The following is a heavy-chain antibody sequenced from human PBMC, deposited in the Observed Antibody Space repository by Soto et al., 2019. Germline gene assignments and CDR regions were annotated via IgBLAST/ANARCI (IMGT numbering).Heavy chain of an antibody. D-gene: IGHD3-3*01. V-gene: IGHV4-59*01. J-gene: IGHJ4*02. CDR2: IYYSGST. CDR1: GGSISSYY. CDR3: ARGGYDFWSGPYYFDY. Sequence: PSETLSLTCTVSGGSISSYYWSWIRQPPGKGLEWIGYIYYSGSTNYNPSLKSRVTILVDTSKNQFSLRLSSVTAADTAVYYCARGGYDFWSGPYYFDYWGQGTLVTVSS.